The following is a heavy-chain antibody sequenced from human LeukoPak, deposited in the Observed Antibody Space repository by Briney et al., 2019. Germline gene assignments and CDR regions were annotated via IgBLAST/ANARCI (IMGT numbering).Heavy chain of an antibody. D-gene: IGHD3-10*01. CDR1: GFAFSTYW. J-gene: IGHJ4*02. CDR2: IKQDGSDK. Sequence: GGSLRLSCAASGFAFSTYWMSWVRQAPGKGLEGVANIKQDGSDKYYVDSVKGRFTISRDNSKNTLYLQMNSLRAEDTAVYYCAKDQAPHYYGSGSYVLFDYWGQGTLVTVSS. CDR3: AKDQAPHYYGSGSYVLFDY. V-gene: IGHV3-7*03.